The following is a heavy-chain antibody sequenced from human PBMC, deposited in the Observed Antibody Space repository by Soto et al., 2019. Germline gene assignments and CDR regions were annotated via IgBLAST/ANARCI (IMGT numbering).Heavy chain of an antibody. J-gene: IGHJ4*02. Sequence: QVQLQESGPGLVKPSETLSLTCAVSGDSISSYYCMWIRQPPGKGLESIGYLYYGRSANYNPSLNXRXTXSXXTCTNQCSRTLSSMTATDTAVYYCALRSMAVVPEYWGQGTLVTVSS. CDR1: GDSISSYY. CDR3: ALRSMAVVPEY. D-gene: IGHD3-22*01. CDR2: LYYGRSA. V-gene: IGHV4-59*12.